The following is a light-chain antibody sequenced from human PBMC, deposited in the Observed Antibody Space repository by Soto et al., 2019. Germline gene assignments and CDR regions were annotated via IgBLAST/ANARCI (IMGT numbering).Light chain of an antibody. J-gene: IGLJ2*01. CDR3: SSYTSSWVV. CDR2: DVS. V-gene: IGLV2-14*01. CDR1: SSDVGGYNY. Sequence: QSALTQPASVSGSPGQSITISCTGTSSDVGGYNYVSWYQQHPGKAPKLMIYDVSNRPSGVSNRFSGSKSGNTASLTISGLQAEDEADYYCSSYTSSWVVFGGGTMLTVL.